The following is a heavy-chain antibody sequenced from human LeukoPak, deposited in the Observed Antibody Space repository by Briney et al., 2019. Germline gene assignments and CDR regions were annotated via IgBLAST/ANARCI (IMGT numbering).Heavy chain of an antibody. Sequence: PGPTLVKPTQTLTLTCTFSGFSLSTSGVGVGWIRQPPGKALEWLALIYWDDDKRYSPSLKSRLTITKDASKNQVVLTMTNTDPVDTATYYCAHREGIAAAGSFDYWGQGTLVTVSS. CDR1: GFSLSTSGVG. D-gene: IGHD6-13*01. J-gene: IGHJ4*02. V-gene: IGHV2-5*02. CDR3: AHREGIAAAGSFDY. CDR2: IYWDDDK.